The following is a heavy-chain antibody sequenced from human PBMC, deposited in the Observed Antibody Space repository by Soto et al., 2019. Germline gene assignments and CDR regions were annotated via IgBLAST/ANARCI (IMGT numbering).Heavy chain of an antibody. V-gene: IGHV4-30-4*08. CDR2: IYYSGSI. CDR3: AREDDGGDRDYYGLDV. Sequence: QVQLQQSGPGLVKPSQTLSLTCTVSGGSISYEYYHWTWIRQSLGKGLEWIGYIYYSGSIIYNPSFQSRVTISVDTSKNQFSLQLSSVTAADTAVYFCAREDDGGDRDYYGLDVWGQGTTVTVSS. CDR1: GGSISYEYYH. J-gene: IGHJ6*02. D-gene: IGHD2-21*02.